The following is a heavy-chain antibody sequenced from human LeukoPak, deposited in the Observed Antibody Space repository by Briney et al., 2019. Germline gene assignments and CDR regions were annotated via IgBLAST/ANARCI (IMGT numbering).Heavy chain of an antibody. V-gene: IGHV1-69*05. CDR2: IIPIFGTE. CDR1: GGTFSSYA. CDR3: AKDARKGMYYDFWSGDAFDI. Sequence: SVKVSCTASGGTFSSYAISWVRQAPGQGLEWMGGIIPIFGTENYAQKFQGRVTITTDESTSTAYMELSSLRSEDTAVYYCAKDARKGMYYDFWSGDAFDIWGQGTMVTVSS. J-gene: IGHJ3*02. D-gene: IGHD3-3*01.